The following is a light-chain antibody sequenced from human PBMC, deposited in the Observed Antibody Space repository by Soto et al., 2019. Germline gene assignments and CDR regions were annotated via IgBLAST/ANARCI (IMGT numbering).Light chain of an antibody. Sequence: EVVLAESPATLSSFPGDRVTLSCRASQAVNTRLAWYQHKPGEAPRLLIYLASNSAAGVPARFSGSGSGTDFTLPIRAVEPEDFAVYYCHQRQSWPRTVGQGTKVDSK. CDR1: QAVNTR. CDR3: HQRQSWPRT. CDR2: LAS. J-gene: IGKJ1*01. V-gene: IGKV3-11*01.